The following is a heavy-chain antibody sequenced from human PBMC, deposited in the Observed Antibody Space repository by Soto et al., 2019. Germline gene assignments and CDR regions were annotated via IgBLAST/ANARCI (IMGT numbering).Heavy chain of an antibody. V-gene: IGHV3-23*01. CDR3: AKDPGTTFGDYYYMDV. Sequence: EVQLLESGGGLVQPGGSLRLSCAASGFTFSSYAMSWVRQAPGKGLEWVSAISGSGGSTYYADSVKGRFTISRDNSKNTLYLQMNSLRAEDTAVYYCAKDPGTTFGDYYYMDVWGKGTTVTVSS. CDR1: GFTFSSYA. J-gene: IGHJ6*03. D-gene: IGHD3-16*01. CDR2: ISGSGGST.